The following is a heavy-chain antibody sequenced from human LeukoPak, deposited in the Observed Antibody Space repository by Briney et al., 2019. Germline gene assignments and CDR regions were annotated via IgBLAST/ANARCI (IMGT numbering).Heavy chain of an antibody. CDR1: GYTFAGYY. V-gene: IGHV1-46*01. D-gene: IGHD3-22*01. Sequence: ASVKVSCKASGYTFAGYYMHWVRQAPGQGLEWMGIINPSGGSTSYAQKFQGRVTMTRDTSTSTVYMELSSLRSEDTAVYYCAKGGSSGSYDYWGQGTLVTVSS. J-gene: IGHJ4*02. CDR3: AKGGSSGSYDY. CDR2: INPSGGST.